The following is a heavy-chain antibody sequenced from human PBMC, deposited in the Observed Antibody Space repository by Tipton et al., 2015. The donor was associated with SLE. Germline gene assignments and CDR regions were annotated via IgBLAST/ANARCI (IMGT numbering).Heavy chain of an antibody. V-gene: IGHV4-34*12. Sequence: TLSLTCGVYGESFLGYFWTWIRQPPGKGLEWIGESIHSGTTNYNPSLKSRVSISVDTSKNQFSLKLTSVTAADTAVYYCARDQGVWFGELLLPNAFDIWGQGTMVTVSS. D-gene: IGHD3-10*01. CDR3: ARDQGVWFGELLLPNAFDI. CDR2: SIHSGTT. J-gene: IGHJ3*02. CDR1: GESFLGYF.